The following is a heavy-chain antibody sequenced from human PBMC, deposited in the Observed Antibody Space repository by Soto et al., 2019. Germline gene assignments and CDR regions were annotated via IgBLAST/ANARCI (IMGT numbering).Heavy chain of an antibody. D-gene: IGHD3-9*01. V-gene: IGHV3-72*01. CDR2: TRNKANSYTT. CDR1: GFTFSDHY. Sequence: GGSLRLSCAASGFTFSDHYMDWVRQAPGKGLEWVGRTRNKANSYTTEYAASVKGRFTISRDDSKNSLYLQMNSLKTEDTAVYYCARGVGTGGFDYWGQGPLVTVSS. J-gene: IGHJ4*02. CDR3: ARGVGTGGFDY.